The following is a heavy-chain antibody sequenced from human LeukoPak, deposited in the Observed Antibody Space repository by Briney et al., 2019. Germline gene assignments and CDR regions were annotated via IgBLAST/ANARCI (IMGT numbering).Heavy chain of an antibody. Sequence: GGSLRLSCAASGFIFSSHAMNWVRQAPGKGLEWVSVISGSGGMTYYADSVKGRFTVSRDNSKNTLYLQMSSLRAEDTAVYYCAKDLTLKWFGSFSPYYFDSWGQGTLVTVSS. CDR2: ISGSGGMT. V-gene: IGHV3-23*01. CDR3: AKDLTLKWFGSFSPYYFDS. D-gene: IGHD3-10*01. CDR1: GFIFSSHA. J-gene: IGHJ4*02.